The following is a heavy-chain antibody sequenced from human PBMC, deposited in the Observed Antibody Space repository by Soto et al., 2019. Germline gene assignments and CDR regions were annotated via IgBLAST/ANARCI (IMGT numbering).Heavy chain of an antibody. J-gene: IGHJ6*02. D-gene: IGHD3-16*01. CDR3: AISGEYYYGMDV. CDR2: ISSSGSTI. V-gene: IGHV3-48*03. CDR1: GFTFSSYE. Sequence: EVQLVESGGGLVQPGGSLRLSCAASGFTFSSYEMNWVRQAPGKGLEWVSYISSSGSTIYYADSVKGRFTISRDNAKNSLYLQMNSLRAEDTAVYYCAISGEYYYGMDVGGQGTTVTVSS.